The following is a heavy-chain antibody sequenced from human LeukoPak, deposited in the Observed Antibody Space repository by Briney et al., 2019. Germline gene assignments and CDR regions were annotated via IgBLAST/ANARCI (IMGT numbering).Heavy chain of an antibody. J-gene: IGHJ4*02. V-gene: IGHV3-23*01. CDR1: GFTFSSYA. CDR3: ASQPWGSGWYYFDY. CDR2: ISGSGGST. Sequence: GGALRLSCAASGFTFSSYAMNWVRQAPGKGLKWVSAISGSGGSTYYADSVKGRFTISRDTSRSTLYLQMNSLRAEDTAVYYCASQPWGSGWYYFDYWGQGTLVTVSS. D-gene: IGHD6-19*01.